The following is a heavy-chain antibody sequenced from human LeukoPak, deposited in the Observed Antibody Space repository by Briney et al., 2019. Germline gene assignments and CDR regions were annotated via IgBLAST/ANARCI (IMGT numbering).Heavy chain of an antibody. CDR3: ARHPALWFGEPLDY. V-gene: IGHV4-39*01. Sequence: PSETLSLTCTVSGGSISSSSYYWGWIRQPPGKGLEWIGSIYYSGSTYYNPSLKSRVTISVDTSKNQFSLELSSVTAADTAVYYCARHPALWFGEPLDYWGQGTLVTVSS. D-gene: IGHD3-10*01. CDR2: IYYSGST. CDR1: GGSISSSSYY. J-gene: IGHJ4*02.